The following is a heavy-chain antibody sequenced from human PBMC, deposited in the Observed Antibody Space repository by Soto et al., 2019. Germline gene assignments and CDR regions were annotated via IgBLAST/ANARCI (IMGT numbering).Heavy chain of an antibody. CDR3: AKSITMIVVVIKEYYYYGMDV. D-gene: IGHD3-22*01. CDR2: INSDGSST. Sequence: GGSLRLSCAASGFTFSSYWMHWVRQAPGKGLVWVSRINSDGSSTSYADSVKGRFTISRDNAKNTLYLQMNSLRAEDTAMYYCAKSITMIVVVIKEYYYYGMDVWGQGTTVTVSS. J-gene: IGHJ6*02. CDR1: GFTFSSYW. V-gene: IGHV3-74*01.